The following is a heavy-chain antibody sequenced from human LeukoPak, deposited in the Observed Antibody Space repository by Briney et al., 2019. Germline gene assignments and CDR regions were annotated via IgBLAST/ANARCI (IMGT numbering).Heavy chain of an antibody. J-gene: IGHJ6*02. CDR2: IYYSGST. D-gene: IGHD3-22*01. CDR1: GGSISSHY. CDR3: ARAGDSSGFYYYYYGMDV. Sequence: SETLSLTCTVSGGSISSHYWSWIRQPPGKGLEWIGYIYYSGSTNYNPSLKSRVTISVDTSRTQFSLKLSSVTAADTAVYYCARAGDSSGFYYYYYGMDVWGQGTTVTVSS. V-gene: IGHV4-59*11.